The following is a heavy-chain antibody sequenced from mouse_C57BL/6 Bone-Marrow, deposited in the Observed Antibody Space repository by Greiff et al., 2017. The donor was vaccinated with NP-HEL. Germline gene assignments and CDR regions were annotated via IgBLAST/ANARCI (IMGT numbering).Heavy chain of an antibody. CDR1: GYTFTTYW. Sequence: QVQLQQPGAELVKPGASVKLSCKASGYTFTTYWMQWVKQRPGQGLEWIGEIDPSDSYTNYNQKLKGKATLTVDTSSSTAYMQLSSLTSEDSAVYYCARKAYYGRSYVFAYWGRGTLVTVSA. V-gene: IGHV1-50*01. CDR2: IDPSDSYT. D-gene: IGHD1-1*01. J-gene: IGHJ3*01. CDR3: ARKAYYGRSYVFAY.